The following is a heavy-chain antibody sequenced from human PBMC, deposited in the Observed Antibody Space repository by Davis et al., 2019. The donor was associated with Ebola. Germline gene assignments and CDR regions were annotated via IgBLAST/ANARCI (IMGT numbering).Heavy chain of an antibody. CDR2: ISSITRYT. V-gene: IGHV3-11*06. Sequence: PGGPLRPPCPPPGFTLRAYYMSWIRQAPGKGLDWVAYISSITRYTNYADSVKGRYTISRDNAKNSLYLQMNSLRAEDTAVYYCARVIGQQLVIREYHYHGMDVWGQGTTVTVSS. J-gene: IGHJ6*02. CDR1: GFTLRAYY. D-gene: IGHD6-13*01. CDR3: ARVIGQQLVIREYHYHGMDV.